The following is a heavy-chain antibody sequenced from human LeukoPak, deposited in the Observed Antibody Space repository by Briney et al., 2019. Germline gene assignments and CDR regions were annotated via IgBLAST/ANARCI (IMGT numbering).Heavy chain of an antibody. CDR2: INPSGGST. V-gene: IGHV1-46*01. J-gene: IGHJ4*02. D-gene: IGHD3-3*01. CDR3: ARGPGSYDFWSGYDFDY. Sequence: ASVKVSCKASGYTFTSYYMHWVRQAPGQGLEWMGIINPSGGSTSYAQKFQGRVTMTRDTSTSTVYMELSSLGSEDTAVYYCARGPGSYDFWSGYDFDYWGQGTLVTVSS. CDR1: GYTFTSYY.